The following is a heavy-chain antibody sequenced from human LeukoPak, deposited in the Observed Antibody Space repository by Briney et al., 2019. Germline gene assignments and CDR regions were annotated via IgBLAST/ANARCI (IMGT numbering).Heavy chain of an antibody. CDR1: GFTFSDYS. CDR2: ISSSSSTI. Sequence: GGSLRLSCAASGFTFSDYSMNWVRQAPGKGLEWVSYISSSSSTIYYADSVKGRFTISRDNAKNSLYLQMNSLRAEDTAVYYCARDSSSWYLGYFDYWGQGTLVTVSS. D-gene: IGHD6-13*01. CDR3: ARDSSSWYLGYFDY. J-gene: IGHJ4*02. V-gene: IGHV3-48*01.